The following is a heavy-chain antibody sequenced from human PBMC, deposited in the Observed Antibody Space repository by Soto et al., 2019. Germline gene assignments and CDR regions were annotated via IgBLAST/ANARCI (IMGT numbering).Heavy chain of an antibody. CDR3: AKNYGDPRGPYYYYMDV. J-gene: IGHJ6*03. CDR2: ISSSSSYI. D-gene: IGHD4-17*01. Sequence: PGGSLRLSCAASGFTFSSYSMNWVRQAPGKGLEWVSSISSSSSYIYYADSVKGRFTISRDNAKNTLYLQMNSLRAEDTAVYYCAKNYGDPRGPYYYYMDVWGKGTTVTVSS. V-gene: IGHV3-21*04. CDR1: GFTFSSYS.